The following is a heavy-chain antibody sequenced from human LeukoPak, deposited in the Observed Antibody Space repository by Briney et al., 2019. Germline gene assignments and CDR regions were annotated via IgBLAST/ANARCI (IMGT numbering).Heavy chain of an antibody. D-gene: IGHD3-16*02. Sequence: PGGPLRLSCAASGFTFSSYALSWVRQAPGKGLEWVSAISGSGGSTYYADSVKGRFTISRDNSKNTLYLQMNSLRAEDTAVYYCAKDTVRLSPNWFDPWGQGTLVTVSS. J-gene: IGHJ5*02. CDR3: AKDTVRLSPNWFDP. CDR2: ISGSGGST. V-gene: IGHV3-23*01. CDR1: GFTFSSYA.